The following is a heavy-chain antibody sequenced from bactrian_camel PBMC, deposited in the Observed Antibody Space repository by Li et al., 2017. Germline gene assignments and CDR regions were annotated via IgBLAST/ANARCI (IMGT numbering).Heavy chain of an antibody. Sequence: VQLVESGGGSVQPGGSLRLSCAASRLYYSTYCMSWSRQAPGGEREGIATITSDGTTRYRDSVKGRFTISRDNDKNILYLQMNNLTPEDTGVYYCAARSGATWSLSLGASGYNHWGQGTQVTVS. V-gene: IGHV3S26*01. CDR2: ITSDGTT. CDR1: RLYYSTYC. D-gene: IGHD3*01. CDR3: AARSGATWSLSLGASGYNH. J-gene: IGHJ4*01.